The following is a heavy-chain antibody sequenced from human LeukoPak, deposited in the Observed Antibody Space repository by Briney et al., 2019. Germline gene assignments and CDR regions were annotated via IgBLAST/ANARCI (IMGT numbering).Heavy chain of an antibody. V-gene: IGHV4-34*01. D-gene: IGHD3-10*01. CDR1: GGSFNTYS. J-gene: IGHJ4*02. CDR2: VNRSGGT. Sequence: SETLSLTCAVYGGSFNTYSWSWIRQPPGKGLEWIGEVNRSGGTNYNPSLKSRVTVSVDKSKNQFSLKLSSVTAADRAVYYCASGRGNYHGSGRGYFNYWGLGTLVTVSS. CDR3: ASGRGNYHGSGRGYFNY.